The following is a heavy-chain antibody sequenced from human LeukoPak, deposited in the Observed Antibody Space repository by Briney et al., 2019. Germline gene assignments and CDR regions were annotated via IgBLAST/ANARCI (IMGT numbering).Heavy chain of an antibody. D-gene: IGHD2-21*01. CDR3: APRVVVIAAPFDY. J-gene: IGHJ4*02. V-gene: IGHV3-7*01. CDR1: GFTFSSYW. Sequence: PGGSLRLSCAASGFTFSSYWMSWVRQAPGKGLEWVANIKQDGSEKYYVDSVKGRFTISRDNSKNTLYLQMNSLRAEDTAVYYCAPRVVVIAAPFDYWGQGTLVTVSS. CDR2: IKQDGSEK.